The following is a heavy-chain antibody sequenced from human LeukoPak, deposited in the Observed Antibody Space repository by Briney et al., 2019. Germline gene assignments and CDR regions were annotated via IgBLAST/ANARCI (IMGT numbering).Heavy chain of an antibody. D-gene: IGHD2-8*01. J-gene: IGHJ4*02. CDR1: GFNLNNYW. CDR2: IKQDGSEK. CDR3: AKDGQDIVLMVYATQYYFDY. V-gene: IGHV3-7*01. Sequence: GGSLRLSCVASGFNLNNYWMSWVRQAPGKGLEWVANIKQDGSEKYYVDSVKGRFTISRDNSKNTLYLQMNSLRAEDTAVYYCAKDGQDIVLMVYATQYYFDYWGQGTLVTVSS.